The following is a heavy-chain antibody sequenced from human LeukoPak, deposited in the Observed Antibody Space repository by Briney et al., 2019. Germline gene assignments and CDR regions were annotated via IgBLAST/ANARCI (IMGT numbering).Heavy chain of an antibody. CDR3: ARDSGPVDQLLSFDL. Sequence: GGSLGLFCASSGFTDNTYYMSWVRQAPGKGLEWGSVIYGGGTTYYADSVKGRFTISRDDSNNTLYLQMNSLRAEDTAVYYCARDSGPVDQLLSFDLWGQGTLVTVSS. D-gene: IGHD2-2*01. CDR1: GFTDNTYY. CDR2: IYGGGTT. V-gene: IGHV3-53*01. J-gene: IGHJ4*02.